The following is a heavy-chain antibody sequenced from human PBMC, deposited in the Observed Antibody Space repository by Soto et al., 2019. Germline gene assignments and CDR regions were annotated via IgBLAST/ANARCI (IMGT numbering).Heavy chain of an antibody. CDR2: FYYSGST. CDR3: ARHSDCSGGSCYSEYFAVGNWFDP. V-gene: IGHV4-39*01. Sequence: SETLSLTCTVSGGSISSGRYYWGWIRQPPRKGLEWNGSFYYSGSTYSNPSLKSRVTISVDTSKNQFSLRLSSVTAADTAVYYCARHSDCSGGSCYSEYFAVGNWFDPWGQGTLVTVSS. CDR1: GGSISSGRYY. D-gene: IGHD2-15*01. J-gene: IGHJ5*02.